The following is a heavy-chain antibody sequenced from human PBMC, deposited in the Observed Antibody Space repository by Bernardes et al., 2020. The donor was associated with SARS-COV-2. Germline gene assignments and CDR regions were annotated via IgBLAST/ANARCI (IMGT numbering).Heavy chain of an antibody. Sequence: SGPTLVKLTQTLTLTCTFSGFSLSTSGVGVGWIRQPPGKALEWLALIYWDDDKRYSPSLKSRLTITKDTSKNQVVLTMTNMDPVDTATYYCAHRRGGYCSSTSCSYYFDYWGQGTLVTVSS. CDR3: AHRRGGYCSSTSCSYYFDY. V-gene: IGHV2-5*02. CDR1: GFSLSTSGVG. J-gene: IGHJ4*02. D-gene: IGHD2-2*01. CDR2: IYWDDDK.